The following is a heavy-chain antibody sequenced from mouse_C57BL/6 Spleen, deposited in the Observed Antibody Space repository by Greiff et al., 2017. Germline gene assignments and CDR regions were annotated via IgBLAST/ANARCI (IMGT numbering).Heavy chain of an antibody. CDR1: GYTFTSYW. D-gene: IGHD2-2*01. Sequence: QVQLKQPGAELVKPGASVKLSCKASGYTFTSYWMHWVKQRPGQGLEWIGMIRPNSGSTNYNEKFKSKATLTVDKSSSTAYMQLSSLTSEDSAVYYIVSGGIYYGYGGFAYWGQGTLVTVSA. CDR3: VSGGIYYGYGGFAY. CDR2: IRPNSGST. J-gene: IGHJ3*01. V-gene: IGHV1-64*01.